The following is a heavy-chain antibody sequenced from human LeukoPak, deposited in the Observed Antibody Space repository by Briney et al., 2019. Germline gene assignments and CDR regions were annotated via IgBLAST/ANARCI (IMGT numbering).Heavy chain of an antibody. Sequence: SETLSLTCAVYGGSFSGSSWSWIRQPPGKGLEWIGEINHGGGTNYNPSFKSRPTISIGTSKDQFSLKLTSVTAADSAVYYCATAGKARSSNLEYYVDVWGKGTTVTVSS. CDR2: INHGGGT. CDR3: ATAGKARSSNLEYYVDV. J-gene: IGHJ6*03. CDR1: GGSFSGSS. D-gene: IGHD6-13*01. V-gene: IGHV4-34*01.